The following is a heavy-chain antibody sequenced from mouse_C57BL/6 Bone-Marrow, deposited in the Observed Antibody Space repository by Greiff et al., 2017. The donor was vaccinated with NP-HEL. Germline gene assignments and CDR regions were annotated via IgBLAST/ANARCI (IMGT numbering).Heavy chain of an antibody. V-gene: IGHV1-72*01. J-gene: IGHJ2*01. D-gene: IGHD2-3*01. Sequence: QVQLQQPGAELVKPGASVKLSCKASGYTFTSYWMHWVKQRPGRGLEWIGRIDPNSGGTKYNEKFKGKATLTVDKPSSKAYMQLSSLTSKDSAVYYCAAIYDGYYVGYWGQGTTLTVSS. CDR2: IDPNSGGT. CDR1: GYTFTSYW. CDR3: AAIYDGYYVGY.